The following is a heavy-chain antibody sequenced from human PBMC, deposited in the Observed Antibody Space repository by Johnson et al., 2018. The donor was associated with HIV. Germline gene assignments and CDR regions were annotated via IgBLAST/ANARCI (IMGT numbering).Heavy chain of an antibody. Sequence: QVQLVESGGGVVQPGGSLRLSCAASGFTFSSYGMHWVRQAPGKGLEWVAFIRYDGTSEYYADSVKGRFTISRDNSKNTLSLQMSSLRAEDTAVYYCAKGGSGTTRIRAGGDACDIWGQGTMVTVSS. J-gene: IGHJ3*02. CDR1: GFTFSSYG. CDR2: IRYDGTSE. CDR3: AKGGSGTTRIRAGGDACDI. V-gene: IGHV3-30*02. D-gene: IGHD3-16*01.